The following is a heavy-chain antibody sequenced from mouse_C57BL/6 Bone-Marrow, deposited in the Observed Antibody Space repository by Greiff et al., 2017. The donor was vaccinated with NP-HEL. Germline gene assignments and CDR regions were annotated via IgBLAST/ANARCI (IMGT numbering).Heavy chain of an antibody. CDR2: IYPRSGNP. J-gene: IGHJ4*01. V-gene: IGHV1-81*01. CDR3: ARWGLYYAMDY. CDR1: GYTFTSYG. Sequence: QVQLQQSGAELARPGASVKLSCKASGYTFTSYGISWVKQRTGQGLEWIGEIYPRSGNPYYNEKFKGKATLTADKSSSTAYMELRSLTSEDSAVYFCARWGLYYAMDYWGQGTSVTVSS. D-gene: IGHD3-3*01.